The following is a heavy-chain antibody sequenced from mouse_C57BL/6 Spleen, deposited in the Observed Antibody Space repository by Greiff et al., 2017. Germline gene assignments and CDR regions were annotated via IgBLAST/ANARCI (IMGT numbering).Heavy chain of an antibody. Sequence: GGGLVQPKGSLKLSCAASGFSFNTYAMNWVRQAQGKGLEWVARIRSKSNNYATYYADSVKDRFTISRDDSASMLYLQINNLKTEDTAMYYCVVLPRDYAMDYWGQGTSVTVSS. CDR1: GFSFNTYA. V-gene: IGHV10-1*01. J-gene: IGHJ4*01. CDR2: IRSKSNNYAT. D-gene: IGHD1-1*01. CDR3: VVLPRDYAMDY.